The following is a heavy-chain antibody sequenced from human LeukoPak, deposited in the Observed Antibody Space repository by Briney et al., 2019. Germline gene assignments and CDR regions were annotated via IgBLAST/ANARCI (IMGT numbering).Heavy chain of an antibody. CDR3: ASPKGNTLGTNYDILTGPDYYYYGMDV. D-gene: IGHD3-9*01. CDR1: GGTFSSYA. Sequence: SVKVSCKASGGTFSSYAISWVRQAPGQGLEWMGGIIPIFGTANYAQKFQGRVTITADESTSTAYMELSGLRSEDTAVYYCASPKGNTLGTNYDILTGPDYYYYGMDVWGKGTTVTVSS. CDR2: IIPIFGTA. J-gene: IGHJ6*04. V-gene: IGHV1-69*13.